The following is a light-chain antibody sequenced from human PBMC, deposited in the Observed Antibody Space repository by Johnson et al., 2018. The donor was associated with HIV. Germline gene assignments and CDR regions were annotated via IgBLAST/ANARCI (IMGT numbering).Light chain of an antibody. CDR2: ENN. J-gene: IGLJ1*01. V-gene: IGLV1-51*02. CDR1: SSNIGNNY. CDR3: GTWDSSLSAGV. Sequence: QSVLTQPPSVSAAPGQKVTISCSGSSSNIGNNYVSWYQQLPGTAPKLLIYENNKRPSGIPDRFSGSKFGTSATLGITGLQTGAEADYYCGTWDSSLSAGVFGTGTKVTV.